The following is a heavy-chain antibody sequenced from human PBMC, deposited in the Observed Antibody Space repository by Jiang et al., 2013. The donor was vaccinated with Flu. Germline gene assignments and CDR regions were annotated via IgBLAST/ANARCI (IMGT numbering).Heavy chain of an antibody. CDR3: ARSRGYDWEYYYYYGMDV. V-gene: IGHV5-10-1*01. CDR2: IDPSDSYT. D-gene: IGHD5-12*01. J-gene: IGHJ6*01. Sequence: GAEVKKPGESLRISCKGSGYSFTSYWISWVRQMPGKGLEWMGRIDPSDSYTNYSPSFQGHVTISADKSISTAYLQWSSLKASDTAMYYCARSRGYDWEYYYYYGMDVWGPRDHGHR. CDR1: GYSFTSYW.